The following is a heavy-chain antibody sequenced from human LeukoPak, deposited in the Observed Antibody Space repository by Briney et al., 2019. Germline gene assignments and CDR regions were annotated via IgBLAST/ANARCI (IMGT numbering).Heavy chain of an antibody. CDR1: GFTFSSYA. J-gene: IGHJ4*02. CDR3: AKDLPNTYYYDSSGYYYGPTLN. Sequence: PGGSLRLSCAASGFTFSSYAMSWVRQAPGKGLEWVSAISGSGGSTYYADSVKGRFTISRDNSKNTLYLQMNSLRAEDTAVYYCAKDLPNTYYYDSSGYYYGPTLNWGQGTLVTVSS. CDR2: ISGSGGST. D-gene: IGHD3-22*01. V-gene: IGHV3-23*01.